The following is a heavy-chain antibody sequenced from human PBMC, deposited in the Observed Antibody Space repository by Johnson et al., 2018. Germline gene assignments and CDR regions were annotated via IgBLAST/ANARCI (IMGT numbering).Heavy chain of an antibody. CDR3: AKSSSWFYYDYGMDV. V-gene: IGHV3-30*18. D-gene: IGHD6-13*01. Sequence: VQLLESGGGVVQPGRSXRLSCAASGFTFSSYGMHWVRQAPGKGLEWVAVISNEGSNKYYADSVKGRFTISRDNSKNTLYLQMNSLRAEDTAVYYWAKSSSWFYYDYGMDVWSQGTTVTVSS. CDR2: ISNEGSNK. CDR1: GFTFSSYG. J-gene: IGHJ6*02.